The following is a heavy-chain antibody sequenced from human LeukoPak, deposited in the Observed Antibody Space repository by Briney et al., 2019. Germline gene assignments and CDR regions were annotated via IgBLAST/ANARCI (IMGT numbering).Heavy chain of an antibody. D-gene: IGHD6-19*01. V-gene: IGHV3-30*18. CDR3: AKKVDEYSSGWYFDP. CDR1: GFIFSNYG. CDR2: ISSDGSNK. J-gene: IGHJ5*02. Sequence: PGGSLRLSCAASGFIFSNYGVHWVRQAPGKGLEWVAVISSDGSNKYYADSVKGRFTISRDNSKNTLYLQMNSLRAEDTAVYYCAKKVDEYSSGWYFDPWGQGTLVTVSS.